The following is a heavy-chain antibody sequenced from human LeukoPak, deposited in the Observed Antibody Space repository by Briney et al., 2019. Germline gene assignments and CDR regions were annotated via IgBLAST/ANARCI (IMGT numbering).Heavy chain of an antibody. V-gene: IGHV3-30*02. CDR2: IRSDGSNK. CDR1: GFTFSSYG. Sequence: PGGSLRLSCAASGFTFSSYGMHWVRQAPGKGLEWVAFIRSDGSNKYYADSVKGRFTISRDNSKNTLYLQMNSLRAEDTAVYYCAKDNHEVIGGYYYDSSGYYYDAFDIWGQGTMVTVSS. J-gene: IGHJ3*02. D-gene: IGHD3-22*01. CDR3: AKDNHEVIGGYYYDSSGYYYDAFDI.